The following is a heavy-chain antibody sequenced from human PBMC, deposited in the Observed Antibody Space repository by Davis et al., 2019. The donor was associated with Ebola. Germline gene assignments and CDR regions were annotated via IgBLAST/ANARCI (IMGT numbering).Heavy chain of an antibody. CDR2: ISGGGDST. D-gene: IGHD6-13*01. V-gene: IGHV3-23*01. J-gene: IGHJ3*02. CDR1: GFTFSSYA. Sequence: PGGSLRLSCAASGFTFSSYAMSWVRQAPGKGLEWVAAISGGGDSTYSADSVKGRFTMSRDTSKNTLYLQMNSLRDEDSAVYYCAKDLQGESSSWYFAFDIWGQGAMVTVSS. CDR3: AKDLQGESSSWYFAFDI.